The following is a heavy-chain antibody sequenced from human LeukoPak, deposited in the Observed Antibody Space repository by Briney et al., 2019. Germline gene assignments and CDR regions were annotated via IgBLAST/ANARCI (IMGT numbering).Heavy chain of an antibody. D-gene: IGHD1-26*01. Sequence: GGSLRLSCAASGFTFSSYSMNWVRQAPGKGLEWVSSISSSSSYIYYADSVKGRFTISRDNAKNSLYLQMSSLRAEDTAVYYCARDMYSGSCFDYWGQGTLVTVSS. CDR2: ISSSSSYI. J-gene: IGHJ4*02. V-gene: IGHV3-21*01. CDR1: GFTFSSYS. CDR3: ARDMYSGSCFDY.